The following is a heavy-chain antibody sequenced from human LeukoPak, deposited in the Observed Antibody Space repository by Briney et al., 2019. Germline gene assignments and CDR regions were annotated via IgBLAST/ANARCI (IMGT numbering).Heavy chain of an antibody. CDR2: IYTSGST. CDR1: GGSISSGSYY. V-gene: IGHV4-61*02. Sequence: PSQTLSLTCTVSGGSISSGSYYWSWIRQPAGTGLEWIGRIYTSGSTNYNPSLKSRVTISVDTSKNQFSLKLSSVTAADTAVYYCAREQSHYYYYYMDVWGKGTTVTISS. J-gene: IGHJ6*03. CDR3: AREQSHYYYYYMDV.